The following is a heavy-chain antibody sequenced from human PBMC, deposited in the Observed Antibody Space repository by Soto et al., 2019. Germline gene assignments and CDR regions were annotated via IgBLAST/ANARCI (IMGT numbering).Heavy chain of an antibody. D-gene: IGHD3-22*01. J-gene: IGHJ1*01. CDR3: AKEEIYFDSSGYYLEYFHH. V-gene: IGHV3-23*01. CDR1: GFTFSSYA. CDR2: ISGSGGTT. Sequence: GGSLRLSCAASGFTFSSYAMTWVRQAPGKGLEWVSIISGSGGTTYYADSVKGRFTISRDNSKNTLYLQMNSLRADDTAVYYCAKEEIYFDSSGYYLEYFHHWGQGTLVTVSS.